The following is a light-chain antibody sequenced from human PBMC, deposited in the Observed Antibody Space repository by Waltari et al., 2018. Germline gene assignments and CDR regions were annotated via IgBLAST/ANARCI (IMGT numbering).Light chain of an antibody. CDR2: DVS. Sequence: QSALTQPASVSGSPGQSVTIFCAGTSNDVGGYNSVSWYQEYPGQAPRVIFYDVSDRPSGVSDRFSGSKSGNTASLTSSGLQAEDEADYYCSSQSSNDVVLVGGGTKLTVL. CDR1: SNDVGGYNS. CDR3: SSQSSNDVVL. J-gene: IGLJ2*01. V-gene: IGLV2-14*01.